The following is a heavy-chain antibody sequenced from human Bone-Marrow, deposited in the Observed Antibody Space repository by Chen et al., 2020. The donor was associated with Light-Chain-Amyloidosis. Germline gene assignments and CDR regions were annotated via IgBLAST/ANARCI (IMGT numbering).Heavy chain of an antibody. CDR3: ARRRDGYNFDY. Sequence: EVQLEQSGPEVKKPGESLKISCKGSGYTFPNYWIGWVRQMPGKGLEWMGVIYPDDSDARYSPSVDGQVTISADKSITTASLQWRSLKASDTAMYYCARRRDGYNFDYWGQGTLVTVSS. CDR1: GYTFPNYW. V-gene: IGHV5-51*01. D-gene: IGHD5-12*01. J-gene: IGHJ4*02. CDR2: IYPDDSDA.